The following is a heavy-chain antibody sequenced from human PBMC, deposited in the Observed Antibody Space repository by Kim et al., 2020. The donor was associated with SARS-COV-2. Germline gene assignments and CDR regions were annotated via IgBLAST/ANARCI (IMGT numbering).Heavy chain of an antibody. J-gene: IGHJ4*02. V-gene: IGHV3-30*18. CDR3: AKALGMSGYDWGYDY. CDR1: GFTFSSYG. D-gene: IGHD5-12*01. Sequence: GGSLRLSCAASGFTFSSYGMHWVRQAPGKGLEWVAVISYDGSNKYYADSVKGRFTISRDNSKNTLYLQMNSLRAEDTAVYYCAKALGMSGYDWGYDYWGQGTLVTVSS. CDR2: ISYDGSNK.